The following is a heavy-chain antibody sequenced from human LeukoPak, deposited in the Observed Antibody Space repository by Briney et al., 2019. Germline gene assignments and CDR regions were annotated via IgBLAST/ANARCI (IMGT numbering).Heavy chain of an antibody. D-gene: IGHD6-13*01. CDR2: IYYSGST. J-gene: IGHJ4*02. Sequence: SETLSLTCTVSGGSISSYYWSWIRQPPGKGLEWIGYIYYSGSTNYNPSLKSRVTISVDTSKNQFSLKLSSVTAADTAVYYCAREGAAAGPIDYWGQGTLVTVSS. CDR3: AREGAAAGPIDY. CDR1: GGSISSYY. V-gene: IGHV4-59*12.